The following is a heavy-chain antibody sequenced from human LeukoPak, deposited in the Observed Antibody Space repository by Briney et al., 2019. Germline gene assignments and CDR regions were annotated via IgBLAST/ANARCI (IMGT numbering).Heavy chain of an antibody. J-gene: IGHJ4*02. CDR3: ARENSGYDVFDY. V-gene: IGHV1-69*13. CDR1: GGTFSSYA. Sequence: ASVKVSCKASGGTFSSYAISWVRQAPGQGLEWMGGIIPIFGTANYAQKFQGRVTITADESTSTAHMELSSLRSEDTAVYYCARENSGYDVFDYWGQGTLVTVSS. D-gene: IGHD5-12*01. CDR2: IIPIFGTA.